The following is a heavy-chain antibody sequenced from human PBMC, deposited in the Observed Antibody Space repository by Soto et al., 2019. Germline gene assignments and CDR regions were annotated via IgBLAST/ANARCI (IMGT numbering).Heavy chain of an antibody. V-gene: IGHV1-18*01. CDR1: GYTFSNYG. CDR3: SRFIMVGGWFDPNYYHGMDV. CDR2: ISGYNGNT. D-gene: IGHD6-19*01. J-gene: IGHJ6*02. Sequence: QVQLVQSGAEVKKPGASVTVSCKTSGYTFSNYGINWVRQATGQGLEWMGWISGYNGNTNYAQTVQGRVTMTTDTSTGTVYMELRRLKSADTAIYYCSRFIMVGGWFDPNYYHGMDVWGQGNRVTVSS.